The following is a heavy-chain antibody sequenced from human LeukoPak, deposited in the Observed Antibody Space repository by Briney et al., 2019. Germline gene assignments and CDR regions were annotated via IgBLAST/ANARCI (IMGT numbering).Heavy chain of an antibody. D-gene: IGHD2-2*02. Sequence: SETLSLTCTVSGGSISSYYWSWIRQPAGKGLEWIGRIYTSGSTNYNPSLKSRVTMSVDTSKNQFSLKLSSVTAADTAVYYCARDQYQLLYPNYYYMDVWGKGTTVTVSS. CDR3: ARDQYQLLYPNYYYMDV. CDR2: IYTSGST. V-gene: IGHV4-4*07. J-gene: IGHJ6*03. CDR1: GGSISSYY.